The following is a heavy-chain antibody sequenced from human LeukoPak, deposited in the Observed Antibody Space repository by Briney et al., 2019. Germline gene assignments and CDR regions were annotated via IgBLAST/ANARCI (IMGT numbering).Heavy chain of an antibody. Sequence: ASVKVSCKASGGTFSSYAISWVRQAPGQGLEWMGGIIPIFGTANYAQKFQGRVTITADKSTSTAYMELSSLRSEDTAVYYCASGDFEKVLRLSQLVASENYYYMDVWGKGTTVTVSS. CDR1: GGTFSSYA. D-gene: IGHD5-12*01. J-gene: IGHJ6*03. CDR2: IIPIFGTA. V-gene: IGHV1-69*06. CDR3: ASGDFEKVLRLSQLVASENYYYMDV.